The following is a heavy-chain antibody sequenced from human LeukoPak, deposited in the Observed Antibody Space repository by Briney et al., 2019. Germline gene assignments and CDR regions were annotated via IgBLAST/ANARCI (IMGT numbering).Heavy chain of an antibody. V-gene: IGHV3-23*01. CDR2: ISGSGGST. D-gene: IGHD4-17*01. J-gene: IGHJ4*01. CDR1: GFTFSSYA. CDR3: ARDDYGDCLDY. Sequence: GGSLTLSCAASGFTFSSYAMSWVRQAPGKGLEWVSAISGSGGSTYYADSVKGRFTISRDNSKNTLYLQMNSLRAEDTAVYYCARDDYGDCLDYWGHGTLVTVSS.